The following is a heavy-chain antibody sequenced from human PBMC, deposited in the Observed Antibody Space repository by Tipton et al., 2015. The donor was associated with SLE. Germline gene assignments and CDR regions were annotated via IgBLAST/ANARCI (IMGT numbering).Heavy chain of an antibody. CDR3: GSPLLRSLDGSSSGGMDV. Sequence: LRLSCTVSGGSVSSSSYYWVWIRKAPGKGLEWIGSVSYSGISYYSPSLRSRVTIFADMSKNQFSLNLSSVTAADTAIYFCGSPLLRSLDGSSSGGMDVWGQGTTVTVSS. V-gene: IGHV4-39*01. D-gene: IGHD3-9*01. J-gene: IGHJ6*02. CDR1: GGSVSSSSYY. CDR2: VSYSGIS.